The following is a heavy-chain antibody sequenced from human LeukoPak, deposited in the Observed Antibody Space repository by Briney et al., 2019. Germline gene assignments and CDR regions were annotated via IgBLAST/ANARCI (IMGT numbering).Heavy chain of an antibody. CDR2: INQDGSEK. J-gene: IGHJ4*02. Sequence: GGSLRLSCVASGFTFSNYWMSWVRQAPGKGLERVADINQDGSEKYSVDSVKGRFTFSRDNAKNSLFLQMNSLRADDTAVYYCARDDSSGYYYFDNWGQGTLVTVSS. CDR3: ARDDSSGYYYFDN. V-gene: IGHV3-7*01. D-gene: IGHD3-22*01. CDR1: GFTFSNYW.